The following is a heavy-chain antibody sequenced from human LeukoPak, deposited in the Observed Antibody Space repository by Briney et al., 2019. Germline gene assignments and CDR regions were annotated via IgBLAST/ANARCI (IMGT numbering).Heavy chain of an antibody. CDR1: GYTFTSYG. V-gene: IGHV1-18*01. CDR2: ISAYNGNT. Sequence: ASVKVSCKASGYTFTSYGISWVRQAPGQGLEWMGWISAYNGNTNYAQKLQGRVTMTTDTSTSTDYMELRSLRSDDTAVYYCAKGVRPVVAATYFDYWGQGTLVTVS. CDR3: AKGVRPVVAATYFDY. D-gene: IGHD2-15*01. J-gene: IGHJ4*02.